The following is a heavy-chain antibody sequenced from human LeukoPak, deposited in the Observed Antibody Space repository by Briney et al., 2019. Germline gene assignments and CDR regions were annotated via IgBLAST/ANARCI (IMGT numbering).Heavy chain of an antibody. D-gene: IGHD3-22*01. Sequence: ASVKVSCKASGYTFTSYVISWVRQAPGQGPEWMGWINAINGNTNYAQNLQGRVTMTTDTSSSTAYMELRSLRSDDSAVYYCARDRVSYSDSSGYYRWGQGTLVTVSS. CDR3: ARDRVSYSDSSGYYR. J-gene: IGHJ4*02. CDR2: INAINGNT. CDR1: GYTFTSYV. V-gene: IGHV1-18*01.